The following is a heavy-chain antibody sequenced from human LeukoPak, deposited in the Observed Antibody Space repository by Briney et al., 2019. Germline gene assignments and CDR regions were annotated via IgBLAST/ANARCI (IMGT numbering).Heavy chain of an antibody. V-gene: IGHV1-69*13. J-gene: IGHJ5*02. CDR3: ARKLRLGGNWFDP. D-gene: IGHD1-26*01. CDR1: GGTFTSYA. Sequence: SVKVSCKSSGGTFTSYAITWVRQAPGQGLEWMGKIIPISGTTNYAQKFQGRVTFTADESTSTAYMELSSLRSEDTALYYCARKLRLGGNWFDPWGQGTLVTVSS. CDR2: IIPISGTT.